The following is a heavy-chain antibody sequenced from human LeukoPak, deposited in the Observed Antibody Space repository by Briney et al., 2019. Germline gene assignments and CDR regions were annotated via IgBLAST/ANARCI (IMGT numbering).Heavy chain of an antibody. CDR2: ISSSGSTI. Sequence: GGSLRLSCAASGFTFSDYYMSWIRQAPGQRLEWVSYISSSGSTIYYADSVKGRFTISRDNAKNSLYLQMNSLRAEDTAVYYCARVRERRYFDYWGQGTLVTVSS. J-gene: IGHJ4*02. CDR1: GFTFSDYY. D-gene: IGHD1-1*01. V-gene: IGHV3-11*01. CDR3: ARVRERRYFDY.